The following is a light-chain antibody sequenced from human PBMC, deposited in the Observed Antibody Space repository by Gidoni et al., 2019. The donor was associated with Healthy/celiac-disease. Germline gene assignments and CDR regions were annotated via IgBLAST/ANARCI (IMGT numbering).Light chain of an antibody. CDR2: DAS. CDR3: QQYDNLLLT. J-gene: IGKJ4*01. CDR1: QDISNY. Sequence: DIQITQSPSYLSASVGDRVTITCQASQDISNYLNWYQQKPGKAPKLLIYDASNLETWVPSRFSGSGSCTDFTFTIISLQPEDIATYYCQQYDNLLLTFGGGTKVEIK. V-gene: IGKV1-33*01.